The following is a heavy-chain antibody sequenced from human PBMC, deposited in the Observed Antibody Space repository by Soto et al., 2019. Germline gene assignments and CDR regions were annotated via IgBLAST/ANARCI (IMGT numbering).Heavy chain of an antibody. CDR3: ARERVTGYYNVIGH. CDR2: ISYDVSNK. Sequence: GGSLRLSCAASGFTFSSYGMHWVRQAPGKGLEWVAVISYDVSNKYYADSVQGRFTITRDNSKNTLYLQMNSLRPEDTAVYYCARERVTGYYNVIGHWGQGTQVTVSS. D-gene: IGHD3-9*01. CDR1: GFTFSSYG. J-gene: IGHJ4*02. V-gene: IGHV3-30*19.